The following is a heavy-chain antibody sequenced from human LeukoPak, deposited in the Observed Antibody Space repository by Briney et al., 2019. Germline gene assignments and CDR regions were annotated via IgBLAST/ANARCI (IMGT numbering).Heavy chain of an antibody. J-gene: IGHJ6*03. CDR2: IYYSGST. V-gene: IGHV4-39*01. D-gene: IGHD2-2*02. CDR1: AGSISSSSYY. Sequence: SETLSLTCTVSAGSISSSSYYWGWIRQPPGKGLEWIGSIYYSGSTYYNPSLKSRVTISVDTSKNQFSLKLSSVTAADTAVYYCARCSLYCSSTSCYSYYYYYMDVWGKGTTVTVSS. CDR3: ARCSLYCSSTSCYSYYYYYMDV.